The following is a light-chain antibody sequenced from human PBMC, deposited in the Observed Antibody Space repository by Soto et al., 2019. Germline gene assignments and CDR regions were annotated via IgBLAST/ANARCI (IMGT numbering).Light chain of an antibody. J-gene: IGKJ4*01. CDR1: QSVSSY. CDR2: DAS. CDR3: QKRSYWAMT. V-gene: IGKV3-11*01. Sequence: EIVLTQSPATLSLSPGERATLSCRASQSVSSYLAWYQQKPGQAPRLLIYDASNRATGIPARFSGSGSGTDFPLFISSLETEDIAVEYCQKRSYWAMTFGGGT.